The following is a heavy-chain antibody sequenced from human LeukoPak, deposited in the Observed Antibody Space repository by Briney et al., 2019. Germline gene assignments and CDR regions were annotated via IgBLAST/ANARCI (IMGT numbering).Heavy chain of an antibody. V-gene: IGHV1-46*01. CDR1: GYTFTSYY. J-gene: IGHJ6*02. D-gene: IGHD4-23*01. Sequence: ASVKVSCTASGYTFTSYYMHWVRQAPGQGLEWMGIINPSGGSTSYAQKFQGRVTMTRDTSTSTVYMELSSLRSEDTVVYYCASTATVVTPDYYYYGMDVWGQGTTVTVSS. CDR2: INPSGGST. CDR3: ASTATVVTPDYYYYGMDV.